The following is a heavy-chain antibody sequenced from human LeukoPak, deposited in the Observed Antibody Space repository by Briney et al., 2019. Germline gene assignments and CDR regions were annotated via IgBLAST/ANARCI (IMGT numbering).Heavy chain of an antibody. V-gene: IGHV3-30*18. CDR1: GFTFSSYG. CDR3: AKWPTAMDY. D-gene: IGHD2-21*02. J-gene: IGHJ4*02. CDR2: ISYDGSNK. Sequence: GRSLRLSCAASGFTFSSYGMHWVRQAPGKGLEWVAVISYDGSNKYYADSVKGRFTISRDNSKNTLYLQMNSLRAEDTAVYYCAKWPTAMDYWGQGTLVTVSS.